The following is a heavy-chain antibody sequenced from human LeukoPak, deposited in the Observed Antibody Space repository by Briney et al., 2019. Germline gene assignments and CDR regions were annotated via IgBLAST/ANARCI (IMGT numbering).Heavy chain of an antibody. CDR2: INPNSGGT. CDR1: GYTFTGYY. CDR3: ARQFTMVRGSRGMDV. D-gene: IGHD3-10*01. Sequence: ASVKVSCKAPGYTFTGYYMHWVRQAPGQGLEWMGWINPNSGGTNYAQKFQGRVTMTRDTSISTAYMELSRLRSDDTAVYYCARQFTMVRGSRGMDVWGKGTTVTVSS. J-gene: IGHJ6*04. V-gene: IGHV1-2*02.